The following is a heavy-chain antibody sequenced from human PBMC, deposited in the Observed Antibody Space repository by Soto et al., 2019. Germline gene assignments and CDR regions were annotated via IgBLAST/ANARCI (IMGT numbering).Heavy chain of an antibody. CDR1: GGSISSGGYY. D-gene: IGHD2-2*01. CDR3: ARDLRPRYCSSTSCQYYYYGMDV. CDR2: IYYSGST. Sequence: SETLSLTCAVSGGSISSGGYYWSWIRQHPGKGLEWIGYIYYSGSTYYNPSLKSRVTISVDTSKNQFSLKLSSVTAADTAVYYCARDLRPRYCSSTSCQYYYYGMDVWGQGTTVTVS. J-gene: IGHJ6*02. V-gene: IGHV4-31*11.